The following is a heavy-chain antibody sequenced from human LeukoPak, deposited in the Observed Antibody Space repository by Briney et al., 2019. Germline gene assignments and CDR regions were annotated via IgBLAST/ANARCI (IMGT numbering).Heavy chain of an antibody. J-gene: IGHJ4*02. CDR1: GFTFSSYG. V-gene: IGHV3-30*02. Sequence: GGSLRLSCAASGFTFSSYGMHWVRQAPGKGLEWVAFIRYGGSNKYYADSVKGRFTISRDNSKNTLYLQMNSLRAEDTAVYYCAKVQRPDYVWGSYRSYYFDYWGQGTLVTVSS. D-gene: IGHD3-16*02. CDR3: AKVQRPDYVWGSYRSYYFDY. CDR2: IRYGGSNK.